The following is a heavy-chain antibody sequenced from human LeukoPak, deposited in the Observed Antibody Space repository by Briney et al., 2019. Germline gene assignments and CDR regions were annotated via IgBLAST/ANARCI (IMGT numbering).Heavy chain of an antibody. Sequence: GGSLRLSCAASGFTFSSYAMSWVRQAPEKGLEWVSAISGSGGSTYYADSVKGRFTISRDNSKNTPYLQMNSLRAEDTAVYYCAKSYYYGSGTNHDYWGQGTLVTVSS. V-gene: IGHV3-23*01. CDR2: ISGSGGST. CDR3: AKSYYYGSGTNHDY. D-gene: IGHD3-10*01. J-gene: IGHJ4*02. CDR1: GFTFSSYA.